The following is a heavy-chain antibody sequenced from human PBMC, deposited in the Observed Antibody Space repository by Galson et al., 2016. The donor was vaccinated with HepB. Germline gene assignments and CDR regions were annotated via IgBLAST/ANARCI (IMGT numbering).Heavy chain of an antibody. V-gene: IGHV1-24*01. Sequence: SVKVSCKVSGDTLSELSMHWVRQPPGKGLEWMGGFDPEDGETIYAQKFQGRVTMTEDTSTDTAYMELSSLRSEDTAVYYCTGYYDSSGYNDDYWGQGTLVTVSS. J-gene: IGHJ4*02. CDR2: FDPEDGET. CDR1: GDTLSELS. CDR3: TGYYDSSGYNDDY. D-gene: IGHD3-22*01.